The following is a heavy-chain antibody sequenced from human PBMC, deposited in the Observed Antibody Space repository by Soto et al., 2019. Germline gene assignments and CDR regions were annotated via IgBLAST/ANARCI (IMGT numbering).Heavy chain of an antibody. Sequence: QVQLVQSGAEVKKPGSSVKVSCKASGGTFSSYTISWVRQAPGQGLEWMGRIIPILGIANYAQKFQGRVTITADKSTSPAYMELSSLRSEDTAVYYCARDGAYGSGIFDYWGQGTLVTVSS. CDR1: GGTFSSYT. CDR2: IIPILGIA. V-gene: IGHV1-69*08. D-gene: IGHD3-10*01. CDR3: ARDGAYGSGIFDY. J-gene: IGHJ4*02.